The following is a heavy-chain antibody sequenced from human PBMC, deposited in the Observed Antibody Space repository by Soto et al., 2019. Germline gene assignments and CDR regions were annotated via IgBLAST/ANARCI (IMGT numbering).Heavy chain of an antibody. J-gene: IGHJ4*02. CDR2: IYNDGST. V-gene: IGHV3-66*01. CDR1: GFIVSTSY. D-gene: IGHD4-4*01. CDR3: ARDSYTRY. Sequence: HWGSLRLSCAASGFIVSTSYMSWVRQAPGKGLEWVSIIYNDGSTYYADSVKGRFTVSRDDSKNTLYLEILSLRAGDTAVYYCARDSYTRYWGQGTLVTVSS.